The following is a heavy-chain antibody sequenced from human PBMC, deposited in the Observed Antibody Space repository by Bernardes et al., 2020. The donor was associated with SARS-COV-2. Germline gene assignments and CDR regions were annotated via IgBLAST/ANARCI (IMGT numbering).Heavy chain of an antibody. CDR1: GYTFTGYY. CDR3: AKVGGDVYNYAFDI. CDR2: INPNSGGT. J-gene: IGHJ3*02. Sequence: ASVKVSCKASGYTFTGYYIHWVRQAPGQGLEWMGWINPNSGGTNYAQKFQGRVTMTRDTSISTAYMELSSLRSDGTAVYYCAKVGGDVYNYAFDIWGQGTLVTVSS. V-gene: IGHV1-2*02. D-gene: IGHD2-21*01.